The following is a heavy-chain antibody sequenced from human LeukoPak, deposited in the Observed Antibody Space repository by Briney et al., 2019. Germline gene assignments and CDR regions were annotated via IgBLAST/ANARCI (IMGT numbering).Heavy chain of an antibody. CDR2: VYYSGST. Sequence: SETLSLTCTVSGGSISGYYWSWIRQPPGKGLEWIGYVYYSGSTNYNPSLNSRVTTSVDTPKNQFSLKLSSVTAADTAMYYCARVSSWYISYYFDYWGQGTLVTVSS. D-gene: IGHD6-13*01. V-gene: IGHV4-59*01. CDR1: GGSISGYY. CDR3: ARVSSWYISYYFDY. J-gene: IGHJ4*02.